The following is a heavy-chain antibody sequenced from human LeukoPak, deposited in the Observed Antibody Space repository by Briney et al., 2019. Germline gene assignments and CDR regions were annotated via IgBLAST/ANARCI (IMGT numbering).Heavy chain of an antibody. D-gene: IGHD3-9*01. J-gene: IGHJ5*02. CDR3: AKVVSVRYFDWINL. CDR1: GFTFSSYA. CDR2: ISGSGGST. Sequence: GGSLRLSCAASGFTFSSYAMSWVRQAPGKGLEWVSAISGSGGSTYYADSVKGRFTISRDNSKNTLYLQVNSLRAEDTAVYYCAKVVSVRYFDWINLWGQGTLVTVSS. V-gene: IGHV3-23*01.